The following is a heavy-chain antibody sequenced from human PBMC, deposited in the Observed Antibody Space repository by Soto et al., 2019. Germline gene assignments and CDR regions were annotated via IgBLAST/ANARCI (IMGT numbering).Heavy chain of an antibody. Sequence: QVQLVQSGAEVKRPGSSVKVSCKASGGTFNNYALSWVRQAPGQGLEWMGGIIPIFNSANYAQKFQGRVTITAYDSTSTAYMELRCLRPDDTAVYYCAREVTVASYSVDFWGQGTLVTVAS. V-gene: IGHV1-69*01. CDR2: IIPIFNSA. CDR1: GGTFNNYA. CDR3: AREVTVASYSVDF. J-gene: IGHJ4*02. D-gene: IGHD2-15*01.